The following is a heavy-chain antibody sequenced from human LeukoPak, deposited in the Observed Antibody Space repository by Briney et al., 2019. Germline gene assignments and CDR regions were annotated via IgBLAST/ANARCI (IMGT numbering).Heavy chain of an antibody. J-gene: IGHJ6*02. CDR2: ISYDGSNK. CDR1: GFTFSSYA. V-gene: IGHV3-30-3*01. Sequence: PGGSLRLSCAASGFTFSSYALHWVRQAPGKGLEWVAVISYDGSNKYYADSVKGRFTISRDNSKNTLYLQMNSLRAEDTAVYYCARDVPQTYYYYYGMDVWGQGTTVTVSS. CDR3: ARDVPQTYYYYYGMDV. D-gene: IGHD2-2*01.